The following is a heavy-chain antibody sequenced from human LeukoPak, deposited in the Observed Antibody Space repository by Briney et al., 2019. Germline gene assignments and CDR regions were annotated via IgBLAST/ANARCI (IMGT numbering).Heavy chain of an antibody. J-gene: IGHJ4*02. D-gene: IGHD3-9*01. V-gene: IGHV3-30*03. CDR1: GFTFSNYG. CDR2: ISHDGSTK. Sequence: SGRSLRLSCAASGFTFSNYGMRWVRQAPGKWLEWVAVISHDGSTKSYGDYVMGRFTISRDNSKNTLFLQMTSLRAEDTAVYYCAIVFSRGRRHTIYYFEYWGQGTLVTVSS. CDR3: AIVFSRGRRHTIYYFEY.